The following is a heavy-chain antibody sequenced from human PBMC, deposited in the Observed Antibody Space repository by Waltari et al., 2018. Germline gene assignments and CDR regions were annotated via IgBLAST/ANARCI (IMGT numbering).Heavy chain of an antibody. J-gene: IGHJ3*02. Sequence: QVQLVQSGAEVKKPGASVKVSCKASGYKVLSYDVTWVRQAPGQGLEWMGWMSPNRGDTAYAQTFQDRVIMTRDTSISTAYMELRSLRSEDTAVYYCARIMITSGGVIVPDAFDIWGQGTMVTVSS. CDR2: MSPNRGDT. D-gene: IGHD3-16*02. CDR3: ARIMITSGGVIVPDAFDI. V-gene: IGHV1-8*01. CDR1: GYKVLSYD.